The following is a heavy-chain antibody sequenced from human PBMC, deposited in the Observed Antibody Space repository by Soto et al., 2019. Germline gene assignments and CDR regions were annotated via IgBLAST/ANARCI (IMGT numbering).Heavy chain of an antibody. Sequence: QVRLVQSGAEVKKPGSSVTVSCKASGGTFSNYAITWLRPAPGQGLEWLGGIIPVFGIVNYAQKFQGRVTITADESTSTAYMELNRRRSEDTAVYYCARDNPYTNSFGNWFDPWGQGTLVIVS. V-gene: IGHV1-69*01. J-gene: IGHJ5*02. D-gene: IGHD6-13*01. CDR3: ARDNPYTNSFGNWFDP. CDR1: GGTFSNYA. CDR2: IIPVFGIV.